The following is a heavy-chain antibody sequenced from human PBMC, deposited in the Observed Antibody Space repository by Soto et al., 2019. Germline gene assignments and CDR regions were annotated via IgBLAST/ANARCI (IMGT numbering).Heavy chain of an antibody. CDR1: GFTFRRFA. D-gene: IGHD6-13*01. CDR2: ISGSGGST. V-gene: IGHV3-23*01. CDR3: ARGVSAGKGSPPDF. Sequence: PGGSLRLSCAASGFTFRRFAMSWVRQSPGKGLDWVSAISGSGGSTYSADSVKGRFTISRDNSKNTLYLQMSSLRAEDTAVYSCARGVSAGKGSPPDFWGQGSRVTV. J-gene: IGHJ4*02.